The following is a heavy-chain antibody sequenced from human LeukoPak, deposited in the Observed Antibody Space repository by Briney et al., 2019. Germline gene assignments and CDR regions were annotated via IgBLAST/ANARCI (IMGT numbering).Heavy chain of an antibody. Sequence: ASVKVSCKASGYTFTGYYMHWVRQAPGQGLEWMGWINPNSGGTNYAQKFQGRVTMTRDTSISTAYMELSRLRSEDTAVYYCAREGDGYRLRPFDYWGQGTLVTVSS. CDR3: AREGDGYRLRPFDY. J-gene: IGHJ4*02. D-gene: IGHD5-24*01. V-gene: IGHV1-2*02. CDR1: GYTFTGYY. CDR2: INPNSGGT.